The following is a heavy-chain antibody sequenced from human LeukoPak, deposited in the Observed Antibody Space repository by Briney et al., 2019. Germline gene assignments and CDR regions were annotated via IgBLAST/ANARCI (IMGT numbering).Heavy chain of an antibody. CDR1: GYNFSGYY. CDR3: ASPQYGDFYFDY. V-gene: IGHV1-2*02. D-gene: IGHD2-21*02. Sequence: GASVKVSCKDSGYNFSGYYIHWVRQAPGKGLEWIGWISPSTGGTNYAQKFQGRVIMTRDMSTATAYMELRRLSSDDTAVYFCASPQYGDFYFDYWGQGTLVTVAS. J-gene: IGHJ4*02. CDR2: ISPSTGGT.